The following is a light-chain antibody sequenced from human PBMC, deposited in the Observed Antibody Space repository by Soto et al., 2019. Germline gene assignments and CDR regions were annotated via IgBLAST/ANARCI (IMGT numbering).Light chain of an antibody. CDR3: STYAVNHIV. Sequence: QSVLTQPPSASGSPGQSVTISCTGTSSDVGGYNYVSWYQQHPGKAPKLMIYDVSKRPSGVPDRFSGSKSGNTASLTVSGLQAVYEADYYCSTYAVNHIVFGTGTNVTVL. CDR1: SSDVGGYNY. J-gene: IGLJ1*01. CDR2: DVS. V-gene: IGLV2-8*01.